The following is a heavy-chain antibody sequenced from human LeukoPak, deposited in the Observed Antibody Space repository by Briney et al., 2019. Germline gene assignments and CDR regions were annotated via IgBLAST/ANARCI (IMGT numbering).Heavy chain of an antibody. Sequence: GGSLRLSCAACGFTFSSYDMHWVRQATGKGLEWVSAIGTAGDTYYPGSVKGQFTISRENAKNSLYLQMNSLRAGDTAVYYCAKERILASSPYYYYGMDVWGQGTTVTVSS. D-gene: IGHD1-1*01. CDR2: IGTAGDT. J-gene: IGHJ6*02. CDR3: AKERILASSPYYYYGMDV. CDR1: GFTFSSYD. V-gene: IGHV3-13*03.